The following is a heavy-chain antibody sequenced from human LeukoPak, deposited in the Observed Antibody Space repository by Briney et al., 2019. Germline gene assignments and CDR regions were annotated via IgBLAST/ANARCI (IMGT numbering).Heavy chain of an antibody. V-gene: IGHV3-7*01. CDR2: IKQDGSEE. J-gene: IGHJ4*02. Sequence: GGSLRLSCAASGFTFSSYWMSWVRQAPGKGLEWVANIKQDGSEEYYVDSVKGRFTISRDNAKNSLYLQMNSLRAEDTAVCYCARGSSSGYYFTSLGYYFDYWGQGTLVTVSS. CDR3: ARGSSSGYYFTSLGYYFDY. D-gene: IGHD3-22*01. CDR1: GFTFSSYW.